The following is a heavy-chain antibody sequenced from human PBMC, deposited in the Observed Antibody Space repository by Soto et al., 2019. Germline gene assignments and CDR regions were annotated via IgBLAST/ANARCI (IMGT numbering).Heavy chain of an antibody. J-gene: IGHJ4*02. V-gene: IGHV3-23*01. D-gene: IGHD3-10*01. CDR2: IGGGVGTT. Sequence: PGGSLRLSCAVSGFTFGGYAMNWVRQFPGRGLEWVSAIGGGVGTTYYADSVKGRFSISRDTSRNTLFLQMNTLRPDDTAVYYCAKDRGALVDTGTLDSWGQGALVTVSS. CDR1: GFTFGGYA. CDR3: AKDRGALVDTGTLDS.